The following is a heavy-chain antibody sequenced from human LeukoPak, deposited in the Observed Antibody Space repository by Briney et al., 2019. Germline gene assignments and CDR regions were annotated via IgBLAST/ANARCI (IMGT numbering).Heavy chain of an antibody. D-gene: IGHD3-3*01. CDR1: GFTFSNYV. Sequence: PGGSLRLSCAASGFTFSNYVMGWVRQAPGKGLEWVSVIYSGGSTYYADSVKGRFTISRDNSKNTLYLQMNSLRAEDTAVYYRASTSPGATYYDFWSADGASYYYYGMDVWGQGTTVTVSS. J-gene: IGHJ6*02. V-gene: IGHV3-53*01. CDR2: IYSGGST. CDR3: ASTSPGATYYDFWSADGASYYYYGMDV.